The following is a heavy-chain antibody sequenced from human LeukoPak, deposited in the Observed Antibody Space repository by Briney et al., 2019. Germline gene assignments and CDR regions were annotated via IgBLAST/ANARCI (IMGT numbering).Heavy chain of an antibody. D-gene: IGHD3-16*01. CDR3: ARTSTFRSFWFGP. Sequence: PGGSLRLSCAASGLTVSSNYMSWVRQAPGKGLEWVSVIYSGGSTYYADSVKGRFTISRDKSKNTLNLQMNSLRAEDTAVYYCARTSTFRSFWFGPWGQGTLATVSS. CDR2: IYSGGST. V-gene: IGHV3-53*01. CDR1: GLTVSSNY. J-gene: IGHJ5*02.